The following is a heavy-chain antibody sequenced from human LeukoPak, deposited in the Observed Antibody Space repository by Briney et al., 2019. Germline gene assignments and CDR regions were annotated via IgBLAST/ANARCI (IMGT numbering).Heavy chain of an antibody. D-gene: IGHD3-22*01. CDR3: AKSAYYDSSGFYREYYFDY. CDR1: GFTFSSYP. Sequence: GGSLRLSCAASGFTFSSYPIHWVRQAPGKGLEWVAIISYDGSNKYYADSVKGRFTISRDNSKNTLHLQMNSLRAEDTAVYYCAKSAYYDSSGFYREYYFDYWGQGTLVTVSS. V-gene: IGHV3-30-3*02. CDR2: ISYDGSNK. J-gene: IGHJ4*02.